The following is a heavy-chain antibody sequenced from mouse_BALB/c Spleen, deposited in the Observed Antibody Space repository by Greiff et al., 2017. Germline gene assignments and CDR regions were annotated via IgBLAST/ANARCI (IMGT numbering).Heavy chain of an antibody. V-gene: IGHV1-5*01. D-gene: IGHD2-14*01. J-gene: IGHJ4*01. Sequence: EVQLQESGTVLARPGASVKMSCKASGYSFTSYWMHWVKQRPGQGLEWIGAIYPGNSDTSYNQKFKGKAKLTAVTSASTAYMELSSLTNEDSAVYYCTRSNYRYDRDAMDYWGQGTSVTVSS. CDR1: GYSFTSYW. CDR3: TRSNYRYDRDAMDY. CDR2: IYPGNSDT.